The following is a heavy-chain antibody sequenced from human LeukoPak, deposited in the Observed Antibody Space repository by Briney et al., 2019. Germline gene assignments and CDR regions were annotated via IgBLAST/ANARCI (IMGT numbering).Heavy chain of an antibody. J-gene: IGHJ4*02. CDR1: GFTFTSYA. CDR2: ISRDGRNT. Sequence: GRSLRLSCTASGFTFTSYAMHWVRQAPGKGLEWVAVISRDGRNTFYAESVKGRFTISRDNSKTYLQMNSLRTEDTAVYYCAKAPLFDYWGQGTLVNVSP. V-gene: IGHV3-30*18. CDR3: AKAPLFDY.